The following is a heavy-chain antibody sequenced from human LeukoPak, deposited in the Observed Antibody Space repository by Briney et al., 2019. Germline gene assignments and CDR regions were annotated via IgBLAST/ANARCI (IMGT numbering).Heavy chain of an antibody. J-gene: IGHJ4*02. V-gene: IGHV3-48*01. D-gene: IGHD2-2*02. CDR3: ARSSSTSSYTY. CDR1: GFTFSSYS. Sequence: GGSLRLSCAASGFTFSSYSMNWVRQAPGKGLEWVSYISSSSTTIYYADSVEGRFTISRDNAKNSLYLQMSSLRAEDTAVYYCARSSSTSSYTYWGQGTLVTVSS. CDR2: ISSSSTTI.